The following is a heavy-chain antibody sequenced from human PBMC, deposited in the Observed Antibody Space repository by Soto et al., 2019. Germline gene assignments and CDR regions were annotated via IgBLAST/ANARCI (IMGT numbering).Heavy chain of an antibody. J-gene: IGHJ6*02. D-gene: IGHD2-15*01. V-gene: IGHV1-2*02. CDR3: ARDSEGGGYYYYYYGMDV. CDR1: GYTFTGHY. CDR2: INPNSGGT. Sequence: GASVKVSCKASGYTFTGHYMHWVRQAPGQGLEWMGWINPNSGGTNYAQKFQGRVTMTTEKSTSTAYMELRSLRSDDTAVYYCARDSEGGGYYYYYYGMDVWGQGTTVTVSS.